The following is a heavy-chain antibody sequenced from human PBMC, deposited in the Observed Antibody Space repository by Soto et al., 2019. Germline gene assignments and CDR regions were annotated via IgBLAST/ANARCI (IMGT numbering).Heavy chain of an antibody. CDR1: GYSFTNYG. CDR2: ISAYNGNT. D-gene: IGHD6-19*01. Sequence: QDQLVQSGVEVKKPGASVKVSCKASGYSFTNYGITWVRQAPGQGFEWMGWISAYNGNTNYAQKFQGRVTLTTDASTSTAYLDLMSLRSDDTAVYYCARDRGVAPPVAGNTHYYYYMDVWGKGTTVTVSS. J-gene: IGHJ6*03. CDR3: ARDRGVAPPVAGNTHYYYYMDV. V-gene: IGHV1-18*01.